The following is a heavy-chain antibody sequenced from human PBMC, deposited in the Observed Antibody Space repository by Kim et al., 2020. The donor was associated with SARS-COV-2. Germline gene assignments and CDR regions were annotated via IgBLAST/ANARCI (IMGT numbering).Heavy chain of an antibody. D-gene: IGHD3-3*01. CDR2: ISSSGSTI. J-gene: IGHJ4*02. CDR3: AGHYYDFWSGLY. V-gene: IGHV3-11*01. Sequence: GGSLRLSCAASGLTFSDYYMSWIRPAPGKGLEWVSYISSSGSTIYYADSVKGRFPISRDNAKNSLYLQMNSLRAEDTAVYYCAGHYYDFWSGLYWGQGTLVTVSS. CDR1: GLTFSDYY.